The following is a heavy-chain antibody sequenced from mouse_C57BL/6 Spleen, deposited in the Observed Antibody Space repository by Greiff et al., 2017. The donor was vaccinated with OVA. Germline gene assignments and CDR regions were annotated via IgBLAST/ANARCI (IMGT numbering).Heavy chain of an antibody. Sequence: EVKVVESGGGLVKPGGSLKLSCAASGFTFSSYAMSWVRQTPEKRLEWVATISDGGSYTYYPDNVKGRFTISRDNAKNNLYLQMSHLKSEDTAMYYCARRGDGYYLYFDYWGQGTTLTVSS. CDR2: ISDGGSYT. CDR3: ARRGDGYYLYFDY. V-gene: IGHV5-4*03. CDR1: GFTFSSYA. J-gene: IGHJ2*01. D-gene: IGHD2-3*01.